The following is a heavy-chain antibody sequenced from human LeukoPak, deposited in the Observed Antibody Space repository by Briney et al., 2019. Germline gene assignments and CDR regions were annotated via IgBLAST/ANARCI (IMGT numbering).Heavy chain of an antibody. D-gene: IGHD1-7*01. CDR2: ITGSGGST. J-gene: IGHJ3*02. Sequence: GGSLRLSCAASGFTFSSYAMSWVRHGPGKGLECVSGITGSGGSTNYADSVKGRFTISRDNSKNTLYLQMNSLRAEDTAVYYCAKDEVSNRLGNYLRTDAFDIWGQGTMVTVSS. CDR3: AKDEVSNRLGNYLRTDAFDI. V-gene: IGHV3-23*01. CDR1: GFTFSSYA.